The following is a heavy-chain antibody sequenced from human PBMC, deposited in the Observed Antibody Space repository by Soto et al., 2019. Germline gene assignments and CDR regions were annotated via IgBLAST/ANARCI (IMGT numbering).Heavy chain of an antibody. CDR1: GFIFSNYA. Sequence: QLHLVESGGGVVQPGNSLRLSCTASGFIFSNYAMHWVRQAPGKGLEWVALISYDGRHIYYADSVKGRFAISRDNSKNTLDLVMNSLRREDTAMYYCARDLRDYVLDVWGQGTTVNVSS. CDR2: ISYDGRHI. J-gene: IGHJ6*02. D-gene: IGHD4-17*01. CDR3: ARDLRDYVLDV. V-gene: IGHV3-30*09.